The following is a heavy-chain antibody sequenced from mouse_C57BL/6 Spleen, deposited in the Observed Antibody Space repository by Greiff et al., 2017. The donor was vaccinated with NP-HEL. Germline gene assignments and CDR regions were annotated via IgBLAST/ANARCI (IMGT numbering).Heavy chain of an antibody. CDR2: INPSSGYT. CDR1: GYTFTSYT. D-gene: IGHD2-13*01. Sequence: VKLMESGAELARPGASVKMSCKASGYTFTSYTMHWVKQRPGQGLEWIGYINPSSGYTKYNQKFKDKATLTADKSSSTAYMQLSSLTSEDSAVYYCAREGDYYGADYWGQGTTLTVSS. V-gene: IGHV1-4*01. J-gene: IGHJ2*01. CDR3: AREGDYYGADY.